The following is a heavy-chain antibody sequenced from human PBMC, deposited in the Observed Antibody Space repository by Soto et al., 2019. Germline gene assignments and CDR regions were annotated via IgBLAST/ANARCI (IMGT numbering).Heavy chain of an antibody. J-gene: IGHJ4*02. D-gene: IGHD5-18*01. CDR3: ARDQPGYSYGYGFGY. CDR2: ISSSSSYI. CDR1: GFTFSSYS. V-gene: IGHV3-21*01. Sequence: EVQLVESGGGLVKPGGSLRLYCAASGFTFSSYSMNWVRQAPGKGLEWVSSISSSSSYIYNADSGKGRFTISRDNAKNSLYLQINSLRAEDADVYYCARDQPGYSYGYGFGYWGQGTLVTVSS.